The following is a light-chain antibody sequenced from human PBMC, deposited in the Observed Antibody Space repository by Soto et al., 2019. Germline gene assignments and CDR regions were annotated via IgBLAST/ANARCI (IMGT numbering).Light chain of an antibody. CDR3: SSYTSSSRV. V-gene: IGLV2-14*01. CDR2: DVS. Sequence: LTQPASVSGSPGQSITISCTGTSSDVGGYNYVSWYQQHPGKAPKLMIYDVSNRPSGVSNRFSGSKSGNTASLTISGLQAEDEADYYCSSYTSSSRVFGGGTQLTVL. CDR1: SSDVGGYNY. J-gene: IGLJ2*01.